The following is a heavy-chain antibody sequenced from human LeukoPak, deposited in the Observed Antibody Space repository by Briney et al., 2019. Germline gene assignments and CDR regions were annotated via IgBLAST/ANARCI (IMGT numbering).Heavy chain of an antibody. D-gene: IGHD3-3*01. CDR1: GFTFGDYA. J-gene: IGHJ4*02. V-gene: IGHV3-49*04. CDR3: TSYYDFWSGGYDY. Sequence: GGSLRLSCTASGFTFGDYAMSWVRQAPGKGLEWVGFIRSKAYGGTTEYAASVKGRFTISRDDSKSIAYLQMNSLKTEDTAVYYCTSYYDFWSGGYDYWGQGTLVTVSS. CDR2: IRSKAYGGTT.